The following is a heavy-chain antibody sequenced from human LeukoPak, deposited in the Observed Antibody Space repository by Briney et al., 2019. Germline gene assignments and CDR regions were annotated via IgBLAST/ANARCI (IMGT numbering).Heavy chain of an antibody. CDR3: AGYYGSGSYYYYYMDV. D-gene: IGHD3-10*01. J-gene: IGHJ6*03. V-gene: IGHV4-39*07. CDR1: GGSISSSSYF. Sequence: SETLSLTCTVSGGSISSSSYFWGWIRQPPGKGLEWIGSIYYSGSTYYNPSLKSRVTMSVDTSKNQFSLKLSSVTAADTAVYYCAGYYGSGSYYYYYMDVWGKGTTVTISS. CDR2: IYYSGST.